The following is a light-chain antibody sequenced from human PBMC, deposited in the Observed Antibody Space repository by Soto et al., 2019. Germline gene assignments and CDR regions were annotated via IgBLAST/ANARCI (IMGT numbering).Light chain of an antibody. CDR3: QAWDSGTVV. CDR1: TLGSKF. V-gene: IGLV3-1*01. J-gene: IGLJ2*01. CDR2: EDT. Sequence: SYELTQPPSVSVSPGQTANITCSGNTLGSKFVFWYQQKAGQSPMVVIYEDTKRPSGIPERFSGSNSGNTATLTISGTQAMDEADFYCQAWDSGTVVFAGGTNVT.